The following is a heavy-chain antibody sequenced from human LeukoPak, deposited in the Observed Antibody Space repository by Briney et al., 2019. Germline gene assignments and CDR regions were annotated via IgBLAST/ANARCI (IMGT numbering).Heavy chain of an antibody. V-gene: IGHV4-39*01. CDR2: IFYSGST. Sequence: SETLSLTRTVSGGSISSSSYYWGWIRQPPGKGLEWIGSIFYSGSTYYNPSLKSRVTISVDTSKNQFSLKLSSVTAADTAVYYCARHESVLTVHMTTPFFLYFFDYWGQGTLVTVSS. CDR3: ARHESVLTVHMTTPFFLYFFDY. D-gene: IGHD4-17*01. CDR1: GGSISSSSYY. J-gene: IGHJ4*02.